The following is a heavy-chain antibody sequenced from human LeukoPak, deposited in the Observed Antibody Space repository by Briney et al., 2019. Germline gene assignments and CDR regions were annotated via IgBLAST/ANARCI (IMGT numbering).Heavy chain of an antibody. J-gene: IGHJ3*02. Sequence: SETLSLTCAVYGGSFSGYYWSWIRQPPGKGLEWIGEINHSGSTNYNPSLKSRVTISVDTSKNQFSLKLSSVTAADTAVYYCARMPLSAGDYGRGAFGIWGQGTMVTVSS. CDR3: ARMPLSAGDYGRGAFGI. CDR1: GGSFSGYY. D-gene: IGHD4-17*01. CDR2: INHSGST. V-gene: IGHV4-34*01.